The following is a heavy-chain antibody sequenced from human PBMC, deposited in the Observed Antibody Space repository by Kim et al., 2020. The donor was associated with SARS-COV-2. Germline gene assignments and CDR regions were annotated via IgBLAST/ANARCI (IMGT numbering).Heavy chain of an antibody. J-gene: IGHJ4*02. CDR2: ISSSSSYI. D-gene: IGHD3-16*01. CDR1: GFTFSSYS. Sequence: GGSLRLSCAASGFTFSSYSMNWVRQAPGKGLEWVSSISSSSSYIYYADSVKGRFTISRDNAKNSLYLQMNSLRAEDTAVYYCARGMITFGGAEDPDGDYWGQGTLVTVSS. CDR3: ARGMITFGGAEDPDGDY. V-gene: IGHV3-21*01.